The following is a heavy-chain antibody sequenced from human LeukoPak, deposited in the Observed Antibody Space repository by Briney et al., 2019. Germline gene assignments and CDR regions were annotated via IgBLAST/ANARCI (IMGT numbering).Heavy chain of an antibody. CDR3: ARAQGSTVTPPFDY. CDR2: IYYSGST. Sequence: SETLSLTCAVSGGSINIDNWWSWVRQPPGKGLEWIGYIYYSGSTYYNPSLKSRVTISVDTSKNQFSLKLSSVTAADTAVYYCARAQGSTVTPPFDYWGQGTLVTVSS. J-gene: IGHJ4*02. V-gene: IGHV4-30-4*01. D-gene: IGHD4-11*01. CDR1: GGSINIDNW.